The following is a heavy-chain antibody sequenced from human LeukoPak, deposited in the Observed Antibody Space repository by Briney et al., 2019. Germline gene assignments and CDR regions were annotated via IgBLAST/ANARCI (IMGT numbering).Heavy chain of an antibody. CDR3: ASLFRDDVFDI. V-gene: IGHV5-10-1*01. D-gene: IGHD3-10*01. CDR2: VDPSDSYT. Sequence: GESLKISCKGSGYSFTSYWISWVRQMPGKGLEWMGRVDPSDSYTNYSPSFQGHVSISADKSISTAYLQWRSLKASDTATYYCASLFRDDVFDIWGQGTMVTVSS. J-gene: IGHJ3*02. CDR1: GYSFTSYW.